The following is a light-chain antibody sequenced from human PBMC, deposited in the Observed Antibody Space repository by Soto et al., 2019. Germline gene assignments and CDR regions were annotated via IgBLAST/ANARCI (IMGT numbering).Light chain of an antibody. J-gene: IGKJ2*01. V-gene: IGKV1-5*01. CDR3: QQYNSYSLYT. Sequence: DIPMTQSPSTLSASVGDRVTITCRASQSISSWLAWYQQKPGKAPKLLIYDASSLESGVPSRFSGSGSGTAFTLTISSRQPDDFATYYCQQYNSYSLYTCGQGTKLEIK. CDR2: DAS. CDR1: QSISSW.